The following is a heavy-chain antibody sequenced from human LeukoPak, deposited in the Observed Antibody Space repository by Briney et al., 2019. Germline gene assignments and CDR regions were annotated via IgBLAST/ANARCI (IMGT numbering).Heavy chain of an antibody. Sequence: PGGSLRLSCAASGFTFSSYSMNWVRQAPGKGLEWVSYISSSSSTIYYADSVKGRFTISRDNAKDSLYLQMNSLRAEDTAVYYCARDGAPRGYSYGPRNAFDIWGQGTMVTVSS. D-gene: IGHD5-18*01. CDR2: ISSSSSTI. V-gene: IGHV3-48*04. CDR3: ARDGAPRGYSYGPRNAFDI. J-gene: IGHJ3*02. CDR1: GFTFSSYS.